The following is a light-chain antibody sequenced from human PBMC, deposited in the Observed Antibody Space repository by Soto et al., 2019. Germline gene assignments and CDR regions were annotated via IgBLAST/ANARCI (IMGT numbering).Light chain of an antibody. J-gene: IGLJ3*02. Sequence: QSALTQPASVSGSPGQSITISCTGTSSDVGGYNYVSWYQQHPGKAPKLMIYEVSNRPSGVSNRFSGSKSGNTASLTISGPQAEDEADYSCSSYTSSSTVFGGGTKLTVL. V-gene: IGLV2-14*01. CDR3: SSYTSSSTV. CDR2: EVS. CDR1: SSDVGGYNY.